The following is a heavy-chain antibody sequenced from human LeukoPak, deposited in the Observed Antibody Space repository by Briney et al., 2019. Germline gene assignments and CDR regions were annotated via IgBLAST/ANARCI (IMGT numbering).Heavy chain of an antibody. V-gene: IGHV3-23*01. J-gene: IGHJ4*02. CDR2: ISGSGGST. CDR1: GFTFSSDA. Sequence: GGSLRLSCAASGFTFSSDAMSWVRQAPGKGLEWVSAISGSGGSTYYADSVKGRLTISRDNSKNTLYLQMNSLRAEDTAVYYCAIRQTTVTFSSDYWGQGTLVTVSS. CDR3: AIRQTTVTFSSDY. D-gene: IGHD4-17*01.